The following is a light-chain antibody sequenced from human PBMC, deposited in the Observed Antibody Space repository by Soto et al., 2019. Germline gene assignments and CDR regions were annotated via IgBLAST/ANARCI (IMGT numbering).Light chain of an antibody. CDR1: QSISGW. Sequence: DMEMTQSPSTLSASVENRVTITCRARQSISGWLAWFQQKPGKAPKLLIYDSSTLASGVPSRYSASACVTQFTLTNSSLQPDDLATYFFPPYRSFHLFSFGQRTQQQI. V-gene: IGKV1-5*01. J-gene: IGKJ2*01. CDR3: PPYRSFHLFS. CDR2: DSS.